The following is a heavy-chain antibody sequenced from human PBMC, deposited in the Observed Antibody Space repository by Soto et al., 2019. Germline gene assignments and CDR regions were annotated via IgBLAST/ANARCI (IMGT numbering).Heavy chain of an antibody. J-gene: IGHJ4*02. D-gene: IGHD3-3*02. V-gene: IGHV3-48*03. CDR2: ISLSGSTI. CDR3: ARESFSASPTFFDY. Sequence: EVQLVESGGGLVQPGGSLRLSCAASGFAFSNYEMNWVRQAPGKGLEWVSYISLSGSTIYYADSVTGRFTISRDAAKNSLYLQIDSLRADDTAVYYCARESFSASPTFFDYWGQGTLVTVSS. CDR1: GFAFSNYE.